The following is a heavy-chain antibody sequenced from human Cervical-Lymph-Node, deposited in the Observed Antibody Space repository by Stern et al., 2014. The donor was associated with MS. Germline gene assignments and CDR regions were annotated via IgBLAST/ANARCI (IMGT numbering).Heavy chain of an antibody. D-gene: IGHD3-10*01. Sequence: VQLVESGPGLLKPSQTLSLSCTVSGDSVSTGNYFWSWIRQPAGKGLEWIGRIYSRGRANYHPSLRGRAALSVDASNNHFSLRLASVTAADTAVYYCAAVLMDQYEYGEVDYWGPGTRVSVSS. V-gene: IGHV4-61*02. CDR3: AAVLMDQYEYGEVDY. CDR2: IYSRGRA. CDR1: GDSVSTGNYF. J-gene: IGHJ4*02.